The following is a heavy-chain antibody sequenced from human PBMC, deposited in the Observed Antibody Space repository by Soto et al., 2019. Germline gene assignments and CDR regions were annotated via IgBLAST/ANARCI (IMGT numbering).Heavy chain of an antibody. CDR1: GGSISSYY. D-gene: IGHD2-2*01. Sequence: SETLSLTCTVAGGSISSYYCSWIRQPPGKGLEWIGYIYYSGSTNYNPSLKSRVTISVDTSKNQFSLKLSSVTAADTAVYYCARLRSSTDLWGVRVDPWGQGTLVTVSS. V-gene: IGHV4-59*08. CDR2: IYYSGST. CDR3: ARLRSSTDLWGVRVDP. J-gene: IGHJ5*02.